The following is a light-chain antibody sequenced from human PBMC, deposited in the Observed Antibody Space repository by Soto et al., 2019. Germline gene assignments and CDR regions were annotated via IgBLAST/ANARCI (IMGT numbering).Light chain of an antibody. CDR3: QQYNNWLALT. CDR2: GAS. V-gene: IGKV3-15*01. J-gene: IGKJ4*01. CDR1: QSVSSN. Sequence: EIVMTQSPATLSVSPGERATLSCRASQSVSSNLAWYQQKPGQAPRLLIYGASTRATGIPARFSGSGSGTEFTLTLSRLQSEDFSVYYCQQYNNWLALTFGGGTKVEIK.